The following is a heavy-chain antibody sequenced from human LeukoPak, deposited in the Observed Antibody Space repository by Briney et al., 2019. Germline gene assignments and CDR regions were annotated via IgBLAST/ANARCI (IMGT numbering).Heavy chain of an antibody. Sequence: GGSLRLSCAASGFTFSSYSMNWVRQAPGKGLEWVSSISSSSSYIYYADSVKGRFTISRDNAKNSLYLQVNSLRAEDTAVYYCARVGDRPYYDILTGYYSNWGQGTPVTVSS. CDR2: ISSSSSYI. J-gene: IGHJ4*02. V-gene: IGHV3-21*01. CDR1: GFTFSSYS. CDR3: ARVGDRPYYDILTGYYSN. D-gene: IGHD3-9*01.